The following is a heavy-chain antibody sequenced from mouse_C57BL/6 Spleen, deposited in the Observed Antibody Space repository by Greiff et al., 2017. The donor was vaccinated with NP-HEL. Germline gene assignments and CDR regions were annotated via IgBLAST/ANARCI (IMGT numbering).Heavy chain of an antibody. CDR1: GFTFSDYG. V-gene: IGHV5-17*01. Sequence: EVKVEESGGGLVKPGGSLKLSCAASGFTFSDYGMHWVRQAPEKGLEWVAYISSGSSTIYYADTVKGRFTISRDNAKNTLFLQMTSLRSEDTAMYYCARRYDVYAMDYWGQGTSVTVSS. CDR2: ISSGSSTI. D-gene: IGHD2-12*01. J-gene: IGHJ4*01. CDR3: ARRYDVYAMDY.